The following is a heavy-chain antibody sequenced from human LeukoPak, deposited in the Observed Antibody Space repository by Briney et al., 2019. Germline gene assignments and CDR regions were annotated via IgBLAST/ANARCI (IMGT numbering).Heavy chain of an antibody. Sequence: GGSLRLSCAASGFTFSSYAMSWVRQAPGKELEWVSAISGSGGSTYYADSVKGRFTISRDNSKNTLYLQMNSLRAEDTAVYYCAKRGYYDSSGFSPLTYWGQGTLVTVSS. J-gene: IGHJ4*02. V-gene: IGHV3-23*01. CDR3: AKRGYYDSSGFSPLTY. CDR2: ISGSGGST. D-gene: IGHD3-22*01. CDR1: GFTFSSYA.